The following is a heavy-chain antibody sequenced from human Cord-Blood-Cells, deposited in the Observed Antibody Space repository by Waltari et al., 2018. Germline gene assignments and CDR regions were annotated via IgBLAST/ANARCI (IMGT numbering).Heavy chain of an antibody. CDR1: GSPSTSHD. CDR2: MNPNSGNT. V-gene: IGHV1-8*03. J-gene: IGHJ3*02. D-gene: IGHD7-27*01. CDR3: ARGRGGGGDDAFDI. Sequence: QVQLVPSGAEVKKPGASVKVSCKASGSPSTSHDINWVRQATGQGLEWMGWMNPNSGNTGYAQKFQGRVTITRNTSISTAYMELSSLRSEDTAVYYCARGRGGGGDDAFDIWGQGTMVTVSS.